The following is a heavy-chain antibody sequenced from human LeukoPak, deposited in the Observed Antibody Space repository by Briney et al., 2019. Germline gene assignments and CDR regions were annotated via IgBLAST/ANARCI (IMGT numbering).Heavy chain of an antibody. Sequence: PGGSLRLSCAASGFTFRSYWMHWVRQAPGKGLVWVSRISPDGTSKSYADSVKGRFTISRDNAKNTLSLQMNSLRAEDTGLYYCARADGSPYGLKDYWGQGTLVTVSS. J-gene: IGHJ4*02. D-gene: IGHD1-26*01. CDR3: ARADGSPYGLKDY. CDR1: GFTFRSYW. CDR2: ISPDGTSK. V-gene: IGHV3-74*01.